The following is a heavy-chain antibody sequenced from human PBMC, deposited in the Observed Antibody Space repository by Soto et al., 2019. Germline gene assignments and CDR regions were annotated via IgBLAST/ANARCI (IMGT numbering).Heavy chain of an antibody. CDR2: INHLGSI. J-gene: IGHJ6*03. CDR3: ARGGISHWAYFYYMDV. CDR1: GGSLSDYF. Sequence: SETLSLTCVVSGGSLSDYFWSWIRQPPGMALEWIGEINHLGSINYNPSLKSRVTMSVHTSKNQFSLTLNSVTAADTATYYCARGGISHWAYFYYMDVWDRGTTVTVSS. D-gene: IGHD2-21*01. V-gene: IGHV4-34*01.